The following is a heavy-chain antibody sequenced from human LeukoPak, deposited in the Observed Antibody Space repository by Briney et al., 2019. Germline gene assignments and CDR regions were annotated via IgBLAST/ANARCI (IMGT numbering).Heavy chain of an antibody. CDR1: GFTFSDYY. CDR2: ISSGGSTI. Sequence: PGGSLRLSCAASGFTFSDYYINWIRQAPGKGLEWVSYISSGGSTIYYADSVKGRFTISRDNAKNSLYLQMNSLRAEDTAVYYCARDRTGYSSDDAFYIWGQGTMVTVSS. CDR3: ARDRTGYSSDDAFYI. D-gene: IGHD3-9*01. V-gene: IGHV3-11*01. J-gene: IGHJ3*02.